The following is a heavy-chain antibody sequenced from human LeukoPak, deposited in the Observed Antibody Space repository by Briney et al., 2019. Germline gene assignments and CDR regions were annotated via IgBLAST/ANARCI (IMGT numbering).Heavy chain of an antibody. CDR2: INPNTGAP. J-gene: IGHJ6*02. CDR3: ASVGVVADYGLDV. D-gene: IGHD2-15*01. CDR1: GYTLTGHY. Sequence: ASVKVSCKASGYTLTGHYLHWVRQAPGQELEWMGWINPNTGAPTYAHRFQGRVTLTRDTSISTAYVDLSRRGPDDTAVYYCASVGVVADYGLDVWGQGTTVTVSS. V-gene: IGHV1-2*02.